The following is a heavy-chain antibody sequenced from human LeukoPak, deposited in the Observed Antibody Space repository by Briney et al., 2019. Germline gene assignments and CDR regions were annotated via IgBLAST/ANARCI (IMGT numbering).Heavy chain of an antibody. Sequence: ASVNVSCKASGYTFTGYYMHWVRQAPGQGLEWMGWINPNSGGTNYAQKFQGRVTMTRDTSISTAYMELSRLRSDDTAVYYCARVVRAAAAPRSYFQHWGQGTLVTVSS. CDR1: GYTFTGYY. CDR3: ARVVRAAAAPRSYFQH. CDR2: INPNSGGT. V-gene: IGHV1-2*02. D-gene: IGHD6-13*01. J-gene: IGHJ1*01.